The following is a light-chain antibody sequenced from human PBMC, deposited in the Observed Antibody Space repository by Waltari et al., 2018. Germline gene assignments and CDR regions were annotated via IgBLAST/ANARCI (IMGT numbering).Light chain of an antibody. CDR2: WAS. Sequence: DVVMTQSSDPPAVSLGEVATTNCTASQNLFWRSHKKNYLVWYQQKPGQPPKVLFYWASTRESGVPDRFSGSGSGTDFTLTINSLQAEDVAFYYCQQYYDVPYTFGRGTRLEIK. CDR1: QNLFWRSHKKNY. CDR3: QQYYDVPYT. J-gene: IGKJ2*01. V-gene: IGKV4-1*01.